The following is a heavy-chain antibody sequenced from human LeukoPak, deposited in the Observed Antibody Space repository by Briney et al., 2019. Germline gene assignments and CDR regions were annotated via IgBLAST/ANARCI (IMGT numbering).Heavy chain of an antibody. D-gene: IGHD3-16*02. J-gene: IGHJ4*02. V-gene: IGHV3-23*01. CDR2: ISGSGGST. CDR1: GFTFSSYA. CDR3: AKDREITFGGVIVN. Sequence: GSLRLSCAASGFTFSSYAMSWVRQAPGKGLEWVSAISGSGGSTYYADSVKGRFTIYRDNSKNTLYLQMNSLRAEDTAVYYCAKDREITFGGVIVNGGQGTLVTVPS.